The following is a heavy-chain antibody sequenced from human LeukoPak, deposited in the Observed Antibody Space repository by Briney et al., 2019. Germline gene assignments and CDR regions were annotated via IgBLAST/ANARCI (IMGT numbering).Heavy chain of an antibody. CDR1: GFTFSSYA. D-gene: IGHD6-19*01. CDR2: ISGSGGST. V-gene: IGHV3-23*01. CDR3: AKDYTVAGSSYYFDY. J-gene: IGHJ4*02. Sequence: GGSLRLSCAASGFTFSSYAMSWVRQAPGKGLEWVSAISGSGGSTYYADSVKGRFTISRDNSKNTLYLQMNSLRAEDTAVYYCAKDYTVAGSSYYFDYWGQGTLDTVSS.